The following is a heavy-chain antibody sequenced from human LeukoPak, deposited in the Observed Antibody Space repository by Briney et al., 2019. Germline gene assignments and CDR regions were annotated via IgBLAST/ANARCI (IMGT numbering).Heavy chain of an antibody. V-gene: IGHV4-39*07. J-gene: IGHJ2*01. CDR3: ARTPYYYGSGSRPRYFDL. CDR2: IYYSGTT. Sequence: SETLSLTCTVSGGSIISSSYNWGWIRQPPGKGLEWIGTIYYSGTTYYNPLLQSRVTISVDTSKNQFSLKLSSVTAADTAVYYCARTPYYYGSGSRPRYFDLWGRGTLVTVSS. CDR1: GGSIISSSYN. D-gene: IGHD3-10*01.